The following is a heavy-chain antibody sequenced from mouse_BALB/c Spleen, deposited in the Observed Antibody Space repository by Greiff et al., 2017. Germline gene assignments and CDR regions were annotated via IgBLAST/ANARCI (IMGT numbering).Heavy chain of an antibody. D-gene: IGHD1-3*01. V-gene: IGHV5-6-5*01. CDR3: ARGSSFGY. J-gene: IGHJ2*01. Sequence: EVKLVESGGGLVKPGGSLKLSCAASGFTFSSYAMSWVRQTPEKRLEWVASISSGGSTYYPDSVKGRFTISRDNARNILYLQMSSLRSEDTAMYYCARGSSFGYWGQGTTLTVSS. CDR2: ISSGGST. CDR1: GFTFSSYA.